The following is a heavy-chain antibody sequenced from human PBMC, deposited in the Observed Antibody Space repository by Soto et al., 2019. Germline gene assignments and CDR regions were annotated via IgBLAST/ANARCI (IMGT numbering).Heavy chain of an antibody. CDR2: IRFDGSNT. CDR3: ARDGVGTTTYFGYFDY. V-gene: IGHV3-33*01. J-gene: IGHJ4*02. D-gene: IGHD1-26*01. CDR1: AVTFTGFG. Sequence: GGSLILSCAASAVTFTGFGMHWVRQAPGKGLEWVAVIRFDGSNTYYADSVKGRFTISRDNPKNMLYLQMNSLRAEDTAIYYCARDGVGTTTYFGYFDYWGLGTLVTVSS.